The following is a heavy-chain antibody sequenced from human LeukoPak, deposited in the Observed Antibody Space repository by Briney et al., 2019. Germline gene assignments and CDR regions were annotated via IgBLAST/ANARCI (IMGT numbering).Heavy chain of an antibody. CDR1: GFTFSSYS. Sequence: GGSLRLSCAASGFTFSSYSMNWVRQAPGKGLEWVSSISSSSSYIYYADSVRGRFSISRDSSQNTVSLQMNSLRVEDTAVYYCARGDGSGWPLDKWGQGTLVTVSS. D-gene: IGHD6-19*01. CDR2: ISSSSSYI. J-gene: IGHJ4*02. V-gene: IGHV3-21*04. CDR3: ARGDGSGWPLDK.